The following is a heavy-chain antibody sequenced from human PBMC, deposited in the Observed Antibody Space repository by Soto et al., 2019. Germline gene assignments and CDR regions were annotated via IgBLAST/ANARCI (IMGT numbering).Heavy chain of an antibody. CDR3: AKEVXLWFGESFYYYYGMDV. CDR1: GFXFSSYX. J-gene: IGHJ6*02. D-gene: IGHD3-10*01. CDR2: ISYDGSNT. V-gene: IGHV3-30*18. Sequence: GGSLRLSCAASGFXFSSYXMHXVXQAPGKGLEWVAXISYDGSNTIYADSVKGRFTISRDNSKNTLYLQMNSMRAEDTAVYYCAKEVXLWFGESFYYYYGMDVWGQGTTVTVSS.